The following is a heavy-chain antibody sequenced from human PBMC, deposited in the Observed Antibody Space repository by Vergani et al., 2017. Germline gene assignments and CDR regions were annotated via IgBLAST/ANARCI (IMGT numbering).Heavy chain of an antibody. CDR2: LSASDRRT. J-gene: IGHJ3*02. Sequence: EVQLLESGGDLVQPGGSLRLSCAASGFTFIMHAMSWVRQAPGKGLEWVSTLSASDRRTHYADSVKGRFTISRDNSKNTLVLHMNSLRPEETAVYYCAKVGRSEVAGTFGAFDIWGQGTMVTVSS. CDR1: GFTFIMHA. D-gene: IGHD6-19*01. CDR3: AKVGRSEVAGTFGAFDI. V-gene: IGHV3-23*01.